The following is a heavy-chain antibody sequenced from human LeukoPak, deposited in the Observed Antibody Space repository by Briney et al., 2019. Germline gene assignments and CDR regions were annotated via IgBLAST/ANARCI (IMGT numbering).Heavy chain of an antibody. J-gene: IGHJ3*02. CDR1: GYSFTSYW. V-gene: IGHV5-51*01. CDR3: ATNTMFRGIHAFVI. Sequence: GESLKISCKGSGYSFTSYWFGWVRQMPGKGLEWMGIIYLGDSDTRYGPSFQGQVTISADKSISTAYLQWSSLKASDSAMYYCATNTMFRGIHAFVIWGQGTMVTVSS. D-gene: IGHD3-10*01. CDR2: IYLGDSDT.